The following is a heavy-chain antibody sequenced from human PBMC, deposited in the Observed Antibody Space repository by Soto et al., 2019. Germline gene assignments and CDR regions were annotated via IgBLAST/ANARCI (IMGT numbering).Heavy chain of an antibody. J-gene: IGHJ6*02. Sequence: EVQLVESGGGLVKPGGSLRLSCAASGFTFSNAWMNWVRQAPGKGLEWVGRIKSKTDGGTTDYAAPVKGRFIISRDDSKNALYLQKNSLKTEDTAVYYCTTKLGRGVTEVCYYYYYGMDVWGQGTTVTVSS. CDR2: IKSKTDGGTT. V-gene: IGHV3-15*07. D-gene: IGHD3-10*01. CDR1: GFTFSNAW. CDR3: TTKLGRGVTEVCYYYYYGMDV.